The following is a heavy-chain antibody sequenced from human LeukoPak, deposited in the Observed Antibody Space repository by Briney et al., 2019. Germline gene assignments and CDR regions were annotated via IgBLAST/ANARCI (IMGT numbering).Heavy chain of an antibody. CDR3: ARSAGRGSYSGYDLFDY. CDR2: IYSDGST. CDR1: GFTVSSNY. J-gene: IGHJ4*02. Sequence: TGGSLRLSCAASGFTVSSNYMSWVRQAPGKGLEWVSVIYSDGSTYYADSVKGRFTISRDNSKNTLYLQMNSLRAEDTAVYYCARSAGRGSYSGYDLFDYWGQGTLVTVSS. D-gene: IGHD5-12*01. V-gene: IGHV3-66*01.